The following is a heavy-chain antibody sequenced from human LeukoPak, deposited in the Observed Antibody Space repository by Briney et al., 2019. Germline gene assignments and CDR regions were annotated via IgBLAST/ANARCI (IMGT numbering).Heavy chain of an antibody. V-gene: IGHV5-51*01. CDR2: IYPDDSNT. CDR3: AGPSREYYYYGMDV. CDR1: GYSFTTYW. Sequence: GESLKISCKGSGYSFTTYWIGWVRQMPGKGLEWMGIIYPDDSNTGYSPSFQGQVTISADKSISTAYLQWSSLKASDTAMYYCAGPSREYYYYGMDVWGQGTTVTVSS. J-gene: IGHJ6*02.